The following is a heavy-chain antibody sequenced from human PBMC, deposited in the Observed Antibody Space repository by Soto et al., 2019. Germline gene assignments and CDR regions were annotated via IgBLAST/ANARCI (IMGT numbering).Heavy chain of an antibody. Sequence: QFFESGGDLVQPGGSLRVHCVASGFIFGDYAMSWVRQAPGKGLEWVSSVGGGGTDTYYAASVKGRFTISRDNSKSTLYLQMNNLRAEDTAVYYCAKDAVPYNGKWDWFDTWGQRTLVIVSS. D-gene: IGHD1-20*01. J-gene: IGHJ5*02. CDR3: AKDAVPYNGKWDWFDT. CDR2: VGGGGTDT. V-gene: IGHV3-23*01. CDR1: GFIFGDYA.